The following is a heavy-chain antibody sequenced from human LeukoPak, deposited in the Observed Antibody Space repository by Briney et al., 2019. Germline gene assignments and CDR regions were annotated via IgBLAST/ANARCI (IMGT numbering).Heavy chain of an antibody. V-gene: IGHV4-39*01. CDR3: ARRDSLGIDY. D-gene: IGHD7-27*01. J-gene: IGHJ4*02. CDR2: IYYSGST. Sequence: SETLSLTCTVSGGFISSSSYYWGWIRQPPGKGLEWIGSIYYSGSTYYNPSLKSRVTISVDTSKNQFSLKLSSVTAADTAVYYCARRDSLGIDYWGQGTLVTVSS. CDR1: GGFISSSSYY.